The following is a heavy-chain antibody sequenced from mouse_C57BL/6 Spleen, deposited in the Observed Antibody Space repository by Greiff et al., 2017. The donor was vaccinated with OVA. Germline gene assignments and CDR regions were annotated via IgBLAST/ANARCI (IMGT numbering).Heavy chain of an antibody. D-gene: IGHD1-1*01. V-gene: IGHV1-66*01. CDR1: GYSFTSYY. Sequence: VKLVESGPELVKPGASVKISCKASGYSFTSYYIHWVKQRPGQGLEWIGWIYPGSGNTKYNEKFKGKATLTADTSSSTAYMQLSSLTSEDSAVYYCASYYGSSLDYWGQGTTLTVSS. CDR3: ASYYGSSLDY. J-gene: IGHJ2*01. CDR2: IYPGSGNT.